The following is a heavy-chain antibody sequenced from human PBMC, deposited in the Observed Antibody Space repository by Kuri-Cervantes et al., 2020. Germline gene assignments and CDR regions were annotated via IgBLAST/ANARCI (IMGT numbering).Heavy chain of an antibody. D-gene: IGHD6-13*01. V-gene: IGHV3-9*01. CDR3: AKDREIAAAGMRGWFDP. CDR2: ISWNSGSI. J-gene: IGHJ5*02. CDR1: GFTFDDYG. Sequence: GGSLRLSCAASGFTFDDYGMSWVRQAPGKGLEWVSGISWNSGSIGYADSVKGRFTISRDNAKNSLYLQMNSLRAEDTALYYCAKDREIAAAGMRGWFDPWGQGTLVTVSS.